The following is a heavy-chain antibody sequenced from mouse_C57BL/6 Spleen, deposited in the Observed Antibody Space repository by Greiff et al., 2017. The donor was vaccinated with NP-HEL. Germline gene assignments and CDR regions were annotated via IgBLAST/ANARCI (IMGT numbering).Heavy chain of an antibody. CDR3: ARKGGLGRDY. CDR1: GYTFTSYW. J-gene: IGHJ2*01. Sequence: QVQLKQPGAELVMPGASVKLSCKASGYTFTSYWMHWVKQRPGQGLEWIGEIDPSDSYTNYNQKFKGKSTLTVDKSSSTAYMQLSSLTSEDSAVYYCARKGGLGRDYWGQGTTLTVSS. CDR2: IDPSDSYT. D-gene: IGHD4-1*01. V-gene: IGHV1-69*01.